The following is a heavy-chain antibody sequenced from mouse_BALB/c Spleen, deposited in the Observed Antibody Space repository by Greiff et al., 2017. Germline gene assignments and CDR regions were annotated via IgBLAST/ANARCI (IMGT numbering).Heavy chain of an antibody. Sequence: QVQLKESGPGLVQPSQSLSITCTVSGFSLTSYGVHWVRQSPGKGLEWLGVIWSGGSTDYNAAFISRLSISKDNSKSQVFFKMNSLQANDTAIYYCARKGEYGNYDAMDYWGQGTSVTVSS. CDR2: IWSGGST. D-gene: IGHD2-10*02. J-gene: IGHJ4*01. CDR1: GFSLTSYG. V-gene: IGHV2-2*02. CDR3: ARKGEYGNYDAMDY.